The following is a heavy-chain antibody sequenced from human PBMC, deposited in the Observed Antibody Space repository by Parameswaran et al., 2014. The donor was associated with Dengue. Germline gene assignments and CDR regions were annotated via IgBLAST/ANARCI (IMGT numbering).Heavy chain of an antibody. Sequence: VRQAPGKGLEWIGSVYSTGSTYYNPSLKSRITISVDTSENQFSLKLSSVTAADTAVYYCARRDSSLSAGYYNYYYNMDVWGQGTTVTVSS. CDR2: VYSTGST. J-gene: IGHJ6*02. CDR3: ARRDSSLSAGYYNYYYNMDV. V-gene: IGHV4-39*01. D-gene: IGHD6-6*01.